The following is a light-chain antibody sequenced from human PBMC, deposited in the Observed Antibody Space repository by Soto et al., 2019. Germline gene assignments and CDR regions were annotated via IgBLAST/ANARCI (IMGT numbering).Light chain of an antibody. CDR2: DVS. CDR1: SSDVGDYNS. J-gene: IGLJ1*01. CDR3: CSYVGGYSYV. V-gene: IGLV2-11*01. Sequence: QSALTQPRSVSGSPGQSVTVSCIGTSSDVGDYNSVSWYQQHPGKAPKLMIYDVSKRPSGVPDRFSGSKSGNTASLTISGLQADDEADYYCCSYVGGYSYVVGIGTKLTGL.